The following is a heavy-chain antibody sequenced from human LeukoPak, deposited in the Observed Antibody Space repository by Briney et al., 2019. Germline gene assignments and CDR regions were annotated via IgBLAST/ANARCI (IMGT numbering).Heavy chain of an antibody. CDR2: ISYDGSNK. J-gene: IGHJ4*02. Sequence: PGGSLRLSCAASGFTFSSYGMHWVRQAPGKGLEWVAVISYDGSNKYYADSVKGRFTISRDNSKNTLYLQMNSLRAEDTAVYYCAAIYEADYWGQGTLVTVSS. CDR1: GFTFSSYG. V-gene: IGHV3-30*03. D-gene: IGHD3-16*01. CDR3: AAIYEADY.